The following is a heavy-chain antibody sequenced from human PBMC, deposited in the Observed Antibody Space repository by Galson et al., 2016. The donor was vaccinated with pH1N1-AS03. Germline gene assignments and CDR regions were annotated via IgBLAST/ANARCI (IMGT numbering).Heavy chain of an antibody. CDR2: ISAYNGNT. CDR3: ARDRGALLTGCLFDY. CDR1: GYTFTNYG. Sequence: SVKVSCKASGYTFTNYGISWVRQAPGQGLEWMGWISAYNGNTNYAQKLQGRVTMTTDTSTSTAYMELRSLRSDDTAVYYCARDRGALLTGCLFDYWGQGTLVTVSS. J-gene: IGHJ4*02. V-gene: IGHV1-18*04. D-gene: IGHD3-9*01.